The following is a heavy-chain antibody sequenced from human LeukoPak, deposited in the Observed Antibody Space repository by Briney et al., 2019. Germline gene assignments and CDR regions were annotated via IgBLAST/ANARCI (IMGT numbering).Heavy chain of an antibody. D-gene: IGHD2-15*01. J-gene: IGHJ4*02. CDR1: GGTFGSYA. CDR3: ARDCRSVSCYSVDY. V-gene: IGHV1-69*04. Sequence: SVKVSCKASGGTFGSYAIRWVRQAPGQGLEWMGRIIPTLGIANYAQKFQGRVSITADTSTSTSYMELSSLRSEDTAVFYCARDCRSVSCYSVDYWGQGTLVTVSS. CDR2: IIPTLGIA.